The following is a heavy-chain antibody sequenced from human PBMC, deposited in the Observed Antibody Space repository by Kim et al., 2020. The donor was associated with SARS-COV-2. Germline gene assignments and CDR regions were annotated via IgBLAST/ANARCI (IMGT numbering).Heavy chain of an antibody. CDR3: ARAFTDPGIAAAGGWFDP. D-gene: IGHD6-13*01. V-gene: IGHV3-11*01. Sequence: GRFTISRDKAKNSLYLQMNSLRAEDTAVYYCARAFTDPGIAAAGGWFDPWGQGTLVTVSS. J-gene: IGHJ5*02.